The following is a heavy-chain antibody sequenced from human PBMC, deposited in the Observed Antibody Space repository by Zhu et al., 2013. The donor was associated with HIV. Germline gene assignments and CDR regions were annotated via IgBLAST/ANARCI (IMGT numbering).Heavy chain of an antibody. CDR1: GYTFTSYY. D-gene: IGHD3-10*01. J-gene: IGHJ3*02. V-gene: IGHV1-46*01. CDR3: ARDYYGSGSYEDAFDI. CDR2: INPSGGST. Sequence: QVQLVQSGAEVKKPGASVKVSCKASGYTFTSYYMHWVRQAPGQGLEWMGIINPSGGSTSYAQKFQGRVTMTRDTSTSTVYMELSSLRSEDTAVYYCARDYYGSGSYEDAFDIWGQGTMVTVSS.